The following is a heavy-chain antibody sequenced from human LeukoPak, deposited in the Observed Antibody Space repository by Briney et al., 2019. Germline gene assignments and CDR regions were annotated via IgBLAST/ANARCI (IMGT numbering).Heavy chain of an antibody. CDR1: GGTSSSYA. V-gene: IGHV1-69*04. D-gene: IGHD6-13*01. J-gene: IGHJ4*02. CDR3: AREPREYSSSWLDY. CDR2: IIPILGIA. Sequence: SVKVSCKASGGTSSSYAISWVRQAPGQGLEWMGRIIPILGIANYAQKFQGRVTISADKSTSTAYMELSSLRSEDTAVYYCAREPREYSSSWLDYWGQGTLVTVSS.